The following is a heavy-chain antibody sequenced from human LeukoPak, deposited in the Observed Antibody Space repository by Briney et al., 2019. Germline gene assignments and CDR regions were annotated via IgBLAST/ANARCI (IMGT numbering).Heavy chain of an antibody. Sequence: PGGSLRLSCAASGFTFSRFWMSWVRQAPGKGLEWVANIKQDGSEKYYVDSVKGRFTISRDNAKNSLYLQMNSLRAEDTAVYYCARDKYGDQYYFDYWGQGTLVTVSS. CDR3: ARDKYGDQYYFDY. D-gene: IGHD4-17*01. CDR2: IKQDGSEK. J-gene: IGHJ4*02. CDR1: GFTFSRFW. V-gene: IGHV3-7*01.